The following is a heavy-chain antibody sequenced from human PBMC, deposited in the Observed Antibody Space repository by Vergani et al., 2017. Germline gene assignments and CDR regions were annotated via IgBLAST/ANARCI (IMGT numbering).Heavy chain of an antibody. Sequence: QVQLQQWGAGLLKPSETLSLTCAVYGGSFSGYYWSWIRQPPGKGLEWIGEINHSGSTNYNPSLKSRVTISVDPSKNQFSLKLSSVTAADTAVYYCARGPYCSSTSCYDGSPFDYWGQGTLVTVSS. CDR1: GGSFSGYY. J-gene: IGHJ4*02. V-gene: IGHV4-34*01. D-gene: IGHD2-2*01. CDR3: ARGPYCSSTSCYDGSPFDY. CDR2: INHSGST.